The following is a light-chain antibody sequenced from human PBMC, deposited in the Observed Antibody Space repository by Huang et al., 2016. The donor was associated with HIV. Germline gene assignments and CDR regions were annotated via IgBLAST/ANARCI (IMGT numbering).Light chain of an antibody. Sequence: QLTQSPPSLSASVGDTIIISCRASQDIGTSLAWYQQKTGRAPTLLISGASTLQPGVPSRFSGDSAGTFFTLFITGLQPEDFASYYCQQLHTYPITFGRGTRLDIK. CDR1: QDIGTS. CDR3: QQLHTYPIT. CDR2: GAS. J-gene: IGKJ5*01. V-gene: IGKV1-13*02.